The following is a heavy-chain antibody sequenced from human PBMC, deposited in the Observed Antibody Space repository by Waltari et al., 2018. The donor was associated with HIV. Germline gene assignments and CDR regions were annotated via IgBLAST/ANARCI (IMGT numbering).Heavy chain of an antibody. Sequence: EVQLVESGGGLVQPGGSLRLSCAASGFPFSSSDMHWVRQATGKGLELVSAIGTAGDTYYAGSVKGRFTISRENAKNSLYLQMNSLRAEDTAVYYCARGSGSYYRWWFDPWGQGTLVTVSS. CDR3: ARGSGSYYRWWFDP. D-gene: IGHD1-26*01. CDR2: IGTAGDT. V-gene: IGHV3-13*01. CDR1: GFPFSSSD. J-gene: IGHJ5*02.